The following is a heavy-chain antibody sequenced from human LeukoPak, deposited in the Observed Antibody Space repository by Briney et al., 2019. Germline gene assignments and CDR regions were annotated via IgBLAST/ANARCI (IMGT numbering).Heavy chain of an antibody. CDR2: ISTDGYTT. CDR1: GLAFSAYK. J-gene: IGHJ4*02. V-gene: IGHV3-74*01. CDR3: VVSGSPGY. Sequence: GGSLRLSCAASGLAFSAYKMHRVRQAPRKGLVWVSRISTDGYTTDYADFVQGRFTASRDNTKNTWSLEMNSLRAEHTAVYYCVVSGSPGYWGQGTLVTVSS. D-gene: IGHD2-15*01.